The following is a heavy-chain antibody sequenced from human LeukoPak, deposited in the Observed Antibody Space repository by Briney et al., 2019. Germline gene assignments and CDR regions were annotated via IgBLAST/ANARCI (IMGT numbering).Heavy chain of an antibody. CDR2: IYYSGST. CDR1: GPSINGYY. CDR3: ARGTTGAYFGTPPYFDY. D-gene: IGHD7-27*01. V-gene: IGHV4-59*01. J-gene: IGHJ4*02. Sequence: SEPLSLTCSVSGPSINGYYWSWIRQPPGRGRGCIGYIYYSGSTNYKPSLESRVTISLDTSRHQFSLRLRSVTAADTAVYFCARGTTGAYFGTPPYFDYWGQGSLVTVSS.